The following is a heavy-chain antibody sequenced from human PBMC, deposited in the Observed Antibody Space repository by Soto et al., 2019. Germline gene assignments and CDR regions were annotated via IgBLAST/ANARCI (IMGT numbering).Heavy chain of an antibody. J-gene: IGHJ6*02. V-gene: IGHV1-18*01. Sequence: ASVKVSCKASGYTFTSYGISWVRQAPGQGLEWMGWISAYNGNTNYAQKLQGRVTMTTDTSTSTAYMELRSLRSDDTAVYYCAKVLRWVGELSIADGMDGWGQGTTVTVSS. D-gene: IGHD3-10*01. CDR1: GYTFTSYG. CDR3: AKVLRWVGELSIADGMDG. CDR2: ISAYNGNT.